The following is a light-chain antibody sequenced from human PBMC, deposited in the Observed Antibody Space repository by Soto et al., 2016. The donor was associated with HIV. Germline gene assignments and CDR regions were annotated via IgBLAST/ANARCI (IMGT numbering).Light chain of an antibody. CDR1: QGIRND. CDR2: VAS. V-gene: IGKV1-17*01. J-gene: IGKJ1*01. CDR3: LQHNNYPWT. Sequence: DIQMTQSPSSLSASVGDRVTITCRASQGIRNDLAWYQQKPGKAPKRLISVASSLQGGVPSRFSGSGSGTEFTLTISSLQPEDFATYYCLQHNNYPWTFGQGTKVEIK.